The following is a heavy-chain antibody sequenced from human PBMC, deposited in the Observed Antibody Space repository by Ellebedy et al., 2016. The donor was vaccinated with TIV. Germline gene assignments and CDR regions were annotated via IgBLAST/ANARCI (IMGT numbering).Heavy chain of an antibody. CDR2: IYWDDDK. D-gene: IGHD2-8*02. J-gene: IGHJ4*02. CDR1: GFSLSTSGVG. V-gene: IGHV2-5*02. CDR3: AHAQGGTAVPLNYFDY. Sequence: SGPTLVKPTQTLTLTCTFAGFSLSTSGVGVGWIRQPPGKALEWLGIIYWDDDKRYSPSLKSRLTIPKDTSKTQVVLTMPNMDPVDTATYYCAHAQGGTAVPLNYFDYWGQGTLVTVSS.